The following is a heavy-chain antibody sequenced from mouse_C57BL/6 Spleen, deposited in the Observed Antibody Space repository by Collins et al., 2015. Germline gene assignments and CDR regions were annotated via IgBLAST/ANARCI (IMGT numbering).Heavy chain of an antibody. CDR2: IYPGNGDT. V-gene: IGHV1-12*01. CDR1: GYTFTCYN. D-gene: IGHD1-1*01. J-gene: IGHJ2*01. Sequence: QAYLQQSGAELVRPGASVKMSCKASGYTFTCYNMHWVKQTPRQGLEWIGAIYPGNGDTSYNQKFKGKATLTVDKSSSTAYMQLSSLTSEDSAVYYCAILFTTVVPFDYWGQGTTLTVSS. CDR3: AILFTTVVPFDY.